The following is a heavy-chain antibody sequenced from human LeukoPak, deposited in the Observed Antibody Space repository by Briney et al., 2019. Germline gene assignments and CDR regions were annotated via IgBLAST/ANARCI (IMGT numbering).Heavy chain of an antibody. D-gene: IGHD3-10*01. CDR2: ISYDGSNK. Sequence: GGSLRLSCAASGFTFSSYAMHWVRQAPGKGLEWVAVISYDGSNKYYADSVKGRFTISRDNSKNTLYLQMNSLRAEDTAVYYCARDPYGSGSYYILDYWGQGTLVTVSS. V-gene: IGHV3-30-3*01. CDR1: GFTFSSYA. CDR3: ARDPYGSGSYYILDY. J-gene: IGHJ4*02.